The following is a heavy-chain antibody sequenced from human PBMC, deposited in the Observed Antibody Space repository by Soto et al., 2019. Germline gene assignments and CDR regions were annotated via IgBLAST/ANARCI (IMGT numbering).Heavy chain of an antibody. Sequence: QAQVVQSGAEVRKPGSSVKLSCKASEGTFNSYAIAWVRQAPGHGLEWMGGIIPYYNTLNYAQKFQDRVTITADDSTNTVYMELSSLRSDDTAVYFCASEASRWYLDVFDSWAPGDLVTVPS. CDR1: EGTFNSYA. CDR3: ASEASRWYLDVFDS. D-gene: IGHD6-13*01. V-gene: IGHV1-69*01. CDR2: IIPYYNTL. J-gene: IGHJ4*02.